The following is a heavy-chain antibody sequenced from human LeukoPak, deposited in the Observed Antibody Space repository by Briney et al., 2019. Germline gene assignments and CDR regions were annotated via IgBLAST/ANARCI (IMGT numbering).Heavy chain of an antibody. D-gene: IGHD3-10*01. J-gene: IGHJ6*03. CDR2: MNPNSGNT. Sequence: WASVKVSCKASGYTFTSYAINWVRQAPGQGLEWMGWMNPNSGNTGYAQKFQGRVTITRNTSITTAYMELSSLRSEDTAVYYCARARGSGSRDYYYYMDVWGKGTTVTVSS. CDR1: GYTFTSYA. CDR3: ARARGSGSRDYYYYMDV. V-gene: IGHV1-8*03.